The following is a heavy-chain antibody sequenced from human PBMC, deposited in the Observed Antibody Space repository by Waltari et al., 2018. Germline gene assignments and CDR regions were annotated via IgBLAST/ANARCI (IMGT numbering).Heavy chain of an antibody. J-gene: IGHJ5*02. CDR3: AKTFSRNWFDP. D-gene: IGHD3-16*01. CDR1: GYTFTGYY. V-gene: IGHV1-2*06. Sequence: QVQLVQSGAEVKKPGASVKVSCKASGYTFTGYYMHWVRQAPGQGLEWMGRINPNMGGTNYAQKFQGRVTMTRDTSISTAYMRLSRLRADDTAVYYCAKTFSRNWFDPWGQGTLVTVSS. CDR2: INPNMGGT.